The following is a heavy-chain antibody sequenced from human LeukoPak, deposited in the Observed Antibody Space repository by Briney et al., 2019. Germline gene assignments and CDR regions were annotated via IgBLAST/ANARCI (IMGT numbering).Heavy chain of an antibody. CDR3: AKGGDIVVVVAANEFDP. CDR2: ISYDGSDK. D-gene: IGHD2-15*01. J-gene: IGHJ5*02. Sequence: PGRSLRLSCAASRFTFSSYVMHWVRQAPGKGLEWVAVISYDGSDKYYADSVKGRFTISRDNSKNTLYLQMNSLRAEDTALYYCAKGGDIVVVVAANEFDPWGQGTLVTVSS. CDR1: RFTFSSYV. V-gene: IGHV3-30*18.